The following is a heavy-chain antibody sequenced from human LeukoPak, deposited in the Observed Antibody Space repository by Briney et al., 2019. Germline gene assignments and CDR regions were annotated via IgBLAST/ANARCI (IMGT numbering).Heavy chain of an antibody. D-gene: IGHD3-3*01. V-gene: IGHV1-8*01. Sequence: ASVKVSCKASGYTFTSYDINWVRQATGQGLEWMGWMNPNSGNTGYAQKFQGRVTMTRNTSISTAYMELSSLRSEDTAVYYCARGLKYYDFWSGYYTYWYYYCMDVWGKGTTVTVSS. CDR3: ARGLKYYDFWSGYYTYWYYYCMDV. CDR1: GYTFTSYD. J-gene: IGHJ6*03. CDR2: MNPNSGNT.